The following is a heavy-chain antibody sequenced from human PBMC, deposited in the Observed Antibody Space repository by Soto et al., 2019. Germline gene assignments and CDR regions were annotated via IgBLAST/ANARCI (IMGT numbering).Heavy chain of an antibody. V-gene: IGHV3-48*03. CDR3: ARETLRDAIDI. CDR2: IRANDESI. Sequence: XGSLRLSCLASGFDFRSYEMNWVRQAPGKGLDWVSNIRANDESIYYADSVKGRVSVSRDNAKNSLFLEMNSLRVDDTAVYYCARETLRDAIDIWGQGTMLTVS. J-gene: IGHJ3*02. CDR1: GFDFRSYE.